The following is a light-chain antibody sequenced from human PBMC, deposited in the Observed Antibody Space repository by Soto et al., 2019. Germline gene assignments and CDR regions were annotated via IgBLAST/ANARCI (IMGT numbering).Light chain of an antibody. V-gene: IGLV2-11*01. CDR1: SSNVGAYNY. Sequence: QSALTQPRSVSGSPGQSVTISCTGTSSNVGAYNYVSWYQQHPGKAPKLMIYDVTKRPSGVPDRISGSKSGNTASLTISGLQTEDEADYYCCSYAGSYTFIFGGGTKLTVL. CDR2: DVT. J-gene: IGLJ2*01. CDR3: CSYAGSYTFI.